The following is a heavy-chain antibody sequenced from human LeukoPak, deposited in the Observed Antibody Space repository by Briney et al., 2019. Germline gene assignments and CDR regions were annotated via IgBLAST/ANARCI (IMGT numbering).Heavy chain of an antibody. CDR1: GYTFTSYD. CDR2: MNPNSGNT. J-gene: IGHJ5*02. V-gene: IGHV1-8*01. CDR3: ARGWSSSTASPFDP. D-gene: IGHD2-2*01. Sequence: ASVKVSRKASGYTFTSYDIIWVRQATGQGLEWMGWMNPNSGNTGYAQKFQGRVTMTRNTSISTAYMELSSLRSEDTAMYYCARGWSSSTASPFDPWGQGTLVTVSS.